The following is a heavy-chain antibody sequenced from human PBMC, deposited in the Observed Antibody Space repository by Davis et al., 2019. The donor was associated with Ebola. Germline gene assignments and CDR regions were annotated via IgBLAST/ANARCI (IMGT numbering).Heavy chain of an antibody. J-gene: IGHJ6*02. CDR3: ARDRIAVAGGYYYYGMDV. CDR2: ISYDGSNK. V-gene: IGHV3-30-3*01. Sequence: PGGSLRLSCAASGFTFSSYAMHWVRQAPGKGLEWVAVISYDGSNKYYADSVKGRFTISRDNSKNTLYLQMNSLRAEDTAVYYCARDRIAVAGGYYYYGMDVWGQGTTVTVSS. D-gene: IGHD6-19*01. CDR1: GFTFSSYA.